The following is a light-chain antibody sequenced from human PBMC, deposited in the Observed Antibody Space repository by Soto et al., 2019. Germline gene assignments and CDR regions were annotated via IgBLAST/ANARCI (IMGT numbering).Light chain of an antibody. CDR3: QQSYSTPPIT. J-gene: IGKJ5*01. Sequence: DIQMTQSPSSLSASVGDRVTITCRASQAITNNLSWYQQKPGNPPKLLIYAASSLQSGVPSRFSGSGSGTDFTLTISSLQPEDFATYYCQQSYSTPPITFGQGTRLEIK. V-gene: IGKV1-39*01. CDR1: QAITNN. CDR2: AAS.